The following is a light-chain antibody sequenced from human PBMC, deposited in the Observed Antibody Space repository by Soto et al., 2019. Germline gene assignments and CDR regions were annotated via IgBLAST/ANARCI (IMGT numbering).Light chain of an antibody. CDR3: SSFTNTITRYA. Sequence: QSALTQPASVSGSPGQSITISCTGTSSDVGGYNYVSWYQQHPGKAPKLMIYEVSYRPSGVSNRFSGSKSGDTASLTISGLQAEDEADYYCSSFTNTITRYAFGTGTKLTVL. J-gene: IGLJ1*01. V-gene: IGLV2-14*01. CDR2: EVS. CDR1: SSDVGGYNY.